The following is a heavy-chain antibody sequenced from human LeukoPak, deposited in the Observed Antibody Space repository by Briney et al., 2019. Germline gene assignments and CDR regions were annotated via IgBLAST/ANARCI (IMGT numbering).Heavy chain of an antibody. Sequence: ASVKVSCKASGYTFTSYDTNWVRQATGQGLEWMGWMNPNSGNTGYAQKFQGRVTMTRNTSISTAYMELSSLRSEDTAVYYCARGYYYYDSSGYYYVFDYWGQGTLVTVSS. D-gene: IGHD3-22*01. V-gene: IGHV1-8*01. CDR1: GYTFTSYD. J-gene: IGHJ4*02. CDR2: MNPNSGNT. CDR3: ARGYYYYDSSGYYYVFDY.